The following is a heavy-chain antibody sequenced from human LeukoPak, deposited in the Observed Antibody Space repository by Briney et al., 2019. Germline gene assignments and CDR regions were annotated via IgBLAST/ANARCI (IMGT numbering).Heavy chain of an antibody. V-gene: IGHV3-23*01. Sequence: GGSLRLSCAASGFTFSSYAMSWVRQAPGKGLEWVSATSSSGGSTYYADSVKGRFTISRDNSKNTLYLQMNSLRAEDTAVYYCAKDPERWLQRGFWGQGTMVTVSS. J-gene: IGHJ3*01. CDR3: AKDPERWLQRGF. CDR1: GFTFSSYA. D-gene: IGHD5-24*01. CDR2: TSSSGGST.